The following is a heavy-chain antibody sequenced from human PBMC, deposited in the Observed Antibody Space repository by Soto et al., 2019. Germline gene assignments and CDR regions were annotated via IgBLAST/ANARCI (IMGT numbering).Heavy chain of an antibody. CDR2: IQSGGST. CDR1: GFTVNSDY. V-gene: IGHV3-66*01. Sequence: EVQLVESGGDLVQPGGSLRLSCAASGFTVNSDYMNWVRQAPWKGLEWVSVIQSGGSTFYADSVKGRFTISRDNSKNTLFLQMNSLRVEVTAMYYCSRDDVYCSGGSCYGVLMDVWGRGTTVTVSS. J-gene: IGHJ6*03. CDR3: SRDDVYCSGGSCYGVLMDV. D-gene: IGHD2-15*01.